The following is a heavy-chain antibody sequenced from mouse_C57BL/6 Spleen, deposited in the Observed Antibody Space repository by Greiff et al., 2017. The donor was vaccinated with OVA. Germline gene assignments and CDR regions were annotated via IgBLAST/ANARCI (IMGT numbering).Heavy chain of an antibody. CDR1: GYTFTDYE. D-gene: IGHD5-1*01. J-gene: IGHJ2*01. V-gene: IGHV1-15*01. CDR2: IDPETGGT. CDR3: TSGTYYFDY. Sequence: QVQLQQSGAELVRPGASVTLSCKASGYTFTDYEMHWVKQTPVHGLEWIGAIDPETGGTAYNQKFKGKAILTADKSSSTAYMELRSLTSEDSAVYCCTSGTYYFDYWGQGTTLTVSS.